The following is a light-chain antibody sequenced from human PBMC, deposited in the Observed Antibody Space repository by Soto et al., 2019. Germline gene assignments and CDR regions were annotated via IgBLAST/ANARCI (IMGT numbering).Light chain of an antibody. Sequence: EIVLTQSPATLSLSPGERATLSCRASQSVSSYLAWYQQKPGQAPRLLIYDASNRATGIPARFSGSGSVTDFTLTISSLEPEYFAVYYCQQRSNWPSFGPGTKVDIK. J-gene: IGKJ3*01. CDR2: DAS. V-gene: IGKV3-11*01. CDR1: QSVSSY. CDR3: QQRSNWPS.